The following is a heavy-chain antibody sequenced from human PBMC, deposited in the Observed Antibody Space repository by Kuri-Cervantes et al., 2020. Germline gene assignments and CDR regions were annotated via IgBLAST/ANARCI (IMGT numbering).Heavy chain of an antibody. CDR2: INSDGSST. J-gene: IGHJ6*03. CDR1: EFTFSYYD. D-gene: IGHD2-21*02. V-gene: IGHV3-74*01. CDR3: ARLVVYCGGDCFSYMDV. Sequence: GESLKISCAASEFTFSYYDMNWVRQAPGKGLVWVSRINSDGSSTSYADSVKGRFTISRDNAKNTLYLQMNSLRAEDTAVYYCARLVVYCGGDCFSYMDVWGKGTTVTDSS.